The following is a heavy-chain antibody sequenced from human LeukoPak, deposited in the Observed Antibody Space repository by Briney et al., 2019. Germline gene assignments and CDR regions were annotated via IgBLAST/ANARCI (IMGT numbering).Heavy chain of an antibody. J-gene: IGHJ1*01. D-gene: IGHD2-8*01. CDR2: IIPIFGTA. V-gene: IGHV1-69*13. CDR1: GGTFGSYA. Sequence: SVKVSCKASGGTFGSYAISWVRQAPGQGLEWMGGIIPIFGTANYAQKFQGRVTITADESTSTAYMELSSLRSEDTAVYYCAREDLYSGYFQHWGQGTLVTVSS. CDR3: AREDLYSGYFQH.